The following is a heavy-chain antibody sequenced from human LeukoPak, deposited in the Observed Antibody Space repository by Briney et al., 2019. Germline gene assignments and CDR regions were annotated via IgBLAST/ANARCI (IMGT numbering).Heavy chain of an antibody. D-gene: IGHD6-13*01. CDR3: ARGGLAGSSWSWFDP. J-gene: IGHJ5*02. V-gene: IGHV4-34*01. CDR1: GGSFSDYF. Sequence: SETLSLTCGVYGGSFSDYFWTWIRQPPGKGLEWIGEIERGGSTVYSPTLKSRVTMSLDTSKIQFSLRLTSVTAADTAVYFCARGGLAGSSWSWFDPWGQETLVTVFS. CDR2: IERGGST.